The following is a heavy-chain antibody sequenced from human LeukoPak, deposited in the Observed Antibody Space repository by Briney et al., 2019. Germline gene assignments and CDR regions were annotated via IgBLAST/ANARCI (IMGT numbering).Heavy chain of an antibody. D-gene: IGHD6-19*01. V-gene: IGHV1-2*02. CDR1: GYTFTDYY. CDR3: ARAIAVVDY. J-gene: IGHJ4*02. CDR2: INPNSGGT. Sequence: ASVKVSCKASGYTFTDYYIHWVRQAPGQGLEWMGWINPNSGGTNHARKFQGRVTMTKDTSISTAYMELSRLRSDDTAVYFCARAIAVVDYWGQGTLVTVSS.